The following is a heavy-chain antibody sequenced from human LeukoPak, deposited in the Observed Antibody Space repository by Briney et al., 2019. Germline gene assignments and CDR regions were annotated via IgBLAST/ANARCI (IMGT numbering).Heavy chain of an antibody. CDR3: ARGLWFGELSTDYFDY. CDR2: INHSGST. Sequence: SETLSLTCAVYGGSFSGYYWSWIRQPPGKGLEWIGEINHSGSTNYNPSLKSRVTISVDTPKNQFSLKLSSVTAADTAVYYCARGLWFGELSTDYFDYWGQGTLVTVSS. J-gene: IGHJ4*02. V-gene: IGHV4-34*01. CDR1: GGSFSGYY. D-gene: IGHD3-10*01.